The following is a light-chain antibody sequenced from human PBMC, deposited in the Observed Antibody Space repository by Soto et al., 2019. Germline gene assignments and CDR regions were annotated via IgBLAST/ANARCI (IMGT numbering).Light chain of an antibody. J-gene: IGKJ1*01. CDR2: AAS. CDR3: QQSYSAPRT. Sequence: DIQMTQSPSSLSASIGDRVTITCRASQSIGTYLNWYRQRPGKAPELLIYAASTLQRGVSSTFTGSGSGTDFTLTISSLQPEDFATYYCQQSYSAPRTFGQGTKVEI. V-gene: IGKV1-39*01. CDR1: QSIGTY.